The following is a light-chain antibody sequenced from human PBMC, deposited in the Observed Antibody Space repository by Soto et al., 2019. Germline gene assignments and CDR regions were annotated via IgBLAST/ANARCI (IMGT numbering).Light chain of an antibody. Sequence: DIQMTQSPSSVSASVGDTVTITCRASQGIYSRLAWYQQKPGKAPELLIYATSTLQNGVPSRFSGSGFGTDFTLSISSLQPDDSASYFCQQTDEFPLTFGGGTKVEI. CDR3: QQTDEFPLT. CDR2: ATS. J-gene: IGKJ4*01. CDR1: QGIYSR. V-gene: IGKV1D-12*01.